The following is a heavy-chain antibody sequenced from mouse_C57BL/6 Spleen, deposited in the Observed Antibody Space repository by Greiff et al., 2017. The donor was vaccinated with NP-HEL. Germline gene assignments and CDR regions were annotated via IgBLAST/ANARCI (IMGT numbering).Heavy chain of an antibody. CDR1: GYTFTDYE. CDR2: IDPETGGT. Sequence: QVQLQQSGAELVRPGASVTLSCKASGYTFTDYEMHWVKQTPVHGLEWIGAIDPETGGTAYNQKFKGKAILTADKSSSTAYMELRSLTSEDSAVYYCTREDYEYEYYAMDYWGQGTSVTVSS. J-gene: IGHJ4*01. D-gene: IGHD2-4*01. CDR3: TREDYEYEYYAMDY. V-gene: IGHV1-15*01.